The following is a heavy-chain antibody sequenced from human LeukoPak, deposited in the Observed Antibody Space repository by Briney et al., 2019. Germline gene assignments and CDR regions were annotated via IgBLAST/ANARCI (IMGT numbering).Heavy chain of an antibody. D-gene: IGHD3-9*01. Sequence: RASVKVSCKAHGYTFTSYDINLVRQAPGQGLEWMGRITPILGIANYAQKFQGRVTITADKSTSTAYMELSSLRSEDTAVYYCARDQHSDYDILTGPYYYYYYGMDVWGQGTTVTVSS. CDR3: ARDQHSDYDILTGPYYYYYYGMDV. V-gene: IGHV1-69*04. J-gene: IGHJ6*02. CDR2: ITPILGIA. CDR1: GYTFTSYD.